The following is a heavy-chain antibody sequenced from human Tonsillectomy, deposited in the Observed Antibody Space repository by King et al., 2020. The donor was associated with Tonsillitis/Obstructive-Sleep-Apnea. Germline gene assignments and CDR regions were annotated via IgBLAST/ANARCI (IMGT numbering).Heavy chain of an antibody. V-gene: IGHV2-70*11. CDR3: ARIDLVVPAAILD. D-gene: IGHD2-2*01. J-gene: IGHJ4*01. CDR1: GLSLNTSGMC. CDR2: IDWDDDK. Sequence: VTLKESGPALVKPTQTLTLTCTFSGLSLNTSGMCVNWIRPPPGKALEWLARIDWDDDKYYSTSLKTRLTISKDTSKNQVVLTMTNVDPVDTATYYCARIDLVVPAAILDCGHGTLVTVSS.